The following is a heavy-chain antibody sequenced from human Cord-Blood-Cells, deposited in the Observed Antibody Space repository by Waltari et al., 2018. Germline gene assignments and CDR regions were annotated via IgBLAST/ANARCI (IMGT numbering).Heavy chain of an antibody. CDR2: INPNGGGT. J-gene: IGHJ5*02. CDR1: VYTFTGYY. CDR3: AREGGSGSYNWFDP. D-gene: IGHD1-26*01. Sequence: QVQLVQSGSEVKKPGASVKDSCKASVYTFTGYYMHWVRQAPGQGLEWSGGINPNGGGTNDEKKFQGRVTMHRDTSMSTAYMELSRLRADDTAVYYCAREGGSGSYNWFDPWGQRTLVTVSS. V-gene: IGHV1-2*02.